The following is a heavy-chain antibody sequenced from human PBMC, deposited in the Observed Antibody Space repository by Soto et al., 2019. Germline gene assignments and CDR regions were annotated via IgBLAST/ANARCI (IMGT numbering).Heavy chain of an antibody. V-gene: IGHV3-74*01. CDR2: ITGDGTNT. J-gene: IGHJ4*02. D-gene: IGHD5-12*01. Sequence: EVHLVQSGGGLVQPGGYLRLSCAASGFAFSSYWLPWVRQAPGKGLMVVSRITGDGTNTAYATSVKGRFTISRDNAKNMVYLQMDSLKAEDTAVYYCARDGGYGTPFDYWGQGALVTVSS. CDR3: ARDGGYGTPFDY. CDR1: GFAFSSYW.